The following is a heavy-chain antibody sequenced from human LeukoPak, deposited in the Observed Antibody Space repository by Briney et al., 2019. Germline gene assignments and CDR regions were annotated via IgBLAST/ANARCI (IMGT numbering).Heavy chain of an antibody. CDR3: ARDRGFSYGIDF. CDR1: GFTFSSYA. V-gene: IGHV3-23*01. CDR2: ISGSGGST. J-gene: IGHJ4*02. D-gene: IGHD5-18*01. Sequence: GGSLRLSCAASGFTFSSYAMSWVRQAPGKGLEWVSAISGSGGSTYYADSVKGRFTISRDNSKNTLYLQMNSLRGEDTAVYYCARDRGFSYGIDFWGQGTLVTVSS.